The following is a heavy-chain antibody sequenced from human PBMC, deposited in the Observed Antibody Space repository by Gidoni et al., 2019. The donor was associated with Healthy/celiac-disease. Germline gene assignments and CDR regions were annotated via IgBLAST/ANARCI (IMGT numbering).Heavy chain of an antibody. Sequence: ASGFTFNRYWVHWVRQAPGEGLVWVSRIDSDGSHTTYADSVEGRFTFSRDNAQNTVYLQMNSLRAEDTALYYCARAAGSNNAFDIWGRGTMVTVPP. CDR1: GFTFNRYW. J-gene: IGHJ3*02. V-gene: IGHV3-74*01. D-gene: IGHD1-26*01. CDR3: ARAAGSNNAFDI. CDR2: IDSDGSHT.